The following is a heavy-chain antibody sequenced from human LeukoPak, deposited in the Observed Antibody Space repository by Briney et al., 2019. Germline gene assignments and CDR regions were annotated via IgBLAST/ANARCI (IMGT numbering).Heavy chain of an antibody. Sequence: GASVKASCKASGYTFTGYYMHWVRQAPGQGLEWMGWINPNSGGTNYAQKFQGRVTMTRDTSISTAYMELSRLRSDDTAVYYCARDLGGGNNGMDYWGQGTLVTVSS. CDR3: ARDLGGGNNGMDY. CDR2: INPNSGGT. J-gene: IGHJ4*02. D-gene: IGHD1/OR15-1a*01. CDR1: GYTFTGYY. V-gene: IGHV1-2*02.